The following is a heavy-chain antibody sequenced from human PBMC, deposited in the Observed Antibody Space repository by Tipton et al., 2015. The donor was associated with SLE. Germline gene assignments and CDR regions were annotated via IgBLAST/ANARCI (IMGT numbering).Heavy chain of an antibody. CDR1: GGSISTYY. Sequence: TLSLTCTVSGGSISTYYWSWIRQSPGKGLGWIGYIHKSGSTHYHPSLRGRVTISVDASRNQFSLKLTSVTAADTAVYYCAIPTVGATGGFVSWGHGTLVIVSS. J-gene: IGHJ4*03. D-gene: IGHD1-26*01. V-gene: IGHV4-59*12. CDR2: IHKSGST. CDR3: AIPTVGATGGFVS.